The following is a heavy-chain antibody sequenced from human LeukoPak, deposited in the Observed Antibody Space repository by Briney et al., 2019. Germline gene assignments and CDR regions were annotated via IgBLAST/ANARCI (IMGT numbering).Heavy chain of an antibody. CDR1: GFTFSSYG. CDR2: IWYDGSNK. D-gene: IGHD4-23*01. CDR3: AKDQDSGNPEMGRDY. J-gene: IGHJ4*02. Sequence: GGSLRLSCAASGFTFSSYGMHWVRQAPGKGLEWVAVIWYDGSNKYYADSVKGRSTISRDNSKNTLYLQMNSLRAEDTAVYYCAKDQDSGNPEMGRDYWGQGTLVTVSS. V-gene: IGHV3-33*06.